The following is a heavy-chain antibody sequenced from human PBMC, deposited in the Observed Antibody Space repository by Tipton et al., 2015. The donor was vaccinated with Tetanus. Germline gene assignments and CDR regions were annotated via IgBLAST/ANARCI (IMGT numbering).Heavy chain of an antibody. CDR3: AKVSPYQPLLTYIDY. CDR2: IYSGGST. Sequence: SLRLSCAASGFTVSSSYMSWVRQSPGKGLEWVSVIYSGGSTYYADSVKGRFTISRDNSKNTLYLQMNSLRAEDTAVYYCAKVSPYQPLLTYIDYWGQGTLVTVSS. D-gene: IGHD2-2*01. J-gene: IGHJ4*02. V-gene: IGHV3-53*01. CDR1: GFTVSSSY.